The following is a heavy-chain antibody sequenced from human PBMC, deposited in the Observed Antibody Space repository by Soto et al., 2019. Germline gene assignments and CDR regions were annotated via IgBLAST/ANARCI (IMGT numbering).Heavy chain of an antibody. Sequence: EVQLVESGGGLVQPGGSLRLSCAASEFAFNTYWMHWVRQVPGKGLEWVSRINGDGITRTYADSVKGRFTISRDNAENILYLQMNSLRAEDTPVYYCARDKAYGLHVWGQGTTVTVSS. CDR1: EFAFNTYW. J-gene: IGHJ6*02. V-gene: IGHV3-74*01. CDR3: ARDKAYGLHV. CDR2: INGDGITR.